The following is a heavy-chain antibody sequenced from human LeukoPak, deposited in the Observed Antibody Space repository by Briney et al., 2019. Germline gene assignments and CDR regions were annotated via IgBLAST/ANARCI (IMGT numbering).Heavy chain of an antibody. CDR1: GFSFGYYW. V-gene: IGHV3-7*01. Sequence: PGGSLRLSCAASGFSFGYYWMTWVRQAPGKGLEWVANINQDGSETFYVDSVEGRFTISRDNAEDSLYLQMNSLRAEDTAVYYCADLGMGGSYADYWGQGTLATVSS. CDR2: INQDGSET. CDR3: ADLGMGGSYADY. D-gene: IGHD1-26*01. J-gene: IGHJ4*02.